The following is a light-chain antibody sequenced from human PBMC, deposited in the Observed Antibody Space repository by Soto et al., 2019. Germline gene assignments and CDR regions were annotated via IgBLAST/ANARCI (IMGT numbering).Light chain of an antibody. V-gene: IGKV3-20*01. CDR1: QSLGNN. Sequence: EIVMTQSPATLTLSPWERSALSFMANQSLGNNIAWYQQKPGQAPRLLIYGASSRATGIPDRFSGSGSGTDFTLTISRLEPEDFAVFFCQQYGTSEIIFGQGTRLEI. CDR2: GAS. J-gene: IGKJ5*01. CDR3: QQYGTSEII.